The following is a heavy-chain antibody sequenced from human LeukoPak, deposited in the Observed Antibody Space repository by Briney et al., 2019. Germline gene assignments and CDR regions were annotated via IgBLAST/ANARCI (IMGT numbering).Heavy chain of an antibody. V-gene: IGHV4-39*01. CDR3: ARVRRSLNWFDS. CDR2: IYYSGIT. Sequence: SETLSLTCAVSGDSISTTNYYWGWIRQSPGKGLEWIGIIYYSGITHYNPSLKSRVTILVDTSKNQFSLKLSSVTDADTAVYYCARVRRSLNWFDSWSQGTLVTVSS. D-gene: IGHD3-3*01. CDR1: GDSISTTNYY. J-gene: IGHJ5*01.